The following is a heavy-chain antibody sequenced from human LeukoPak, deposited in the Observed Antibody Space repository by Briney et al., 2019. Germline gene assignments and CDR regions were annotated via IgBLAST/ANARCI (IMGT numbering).Heavy chain of an antibody. CDR2: IKPNSGGT. V-gene: IGHV1-2*02. J-gene: IGHJ4*02. CDR3: AREGGAGGVFDY. D-gene: IGHD1-26*01. Sequence: GASVKVSCKASGYTFTDYSMHLVRQAPGQGLEWMGWIKPNSGGTNYAQKFQGRVNMTRDTSISTAYMELSRMRSDNTAFYYSAREGGAGGVFDYWGQGTLVTVSS. CDR1: GYTFTDYS.